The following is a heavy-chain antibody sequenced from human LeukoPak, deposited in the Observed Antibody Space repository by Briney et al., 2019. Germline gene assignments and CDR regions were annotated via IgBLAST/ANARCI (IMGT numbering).Heavy chain of an antibody. CDR2: IYSGGST. V-gene: IGHV3-66*01. Sequence: GGSLRLSCAASGFTVSSNYLSWVRQAPGKGLEWVSVIYSGGSTYYADSVKGRFTISRDNSKNTLYLQMNSLRAEDTAVYYCASGDYYDSPGYFDYWGEGTLVTVSS. CDR3: ASGDYYDSPGYFDY. J-gene: IGHJ4*02. CDR1: GFTVSSNY. D-gene: IGHD3-22*01.